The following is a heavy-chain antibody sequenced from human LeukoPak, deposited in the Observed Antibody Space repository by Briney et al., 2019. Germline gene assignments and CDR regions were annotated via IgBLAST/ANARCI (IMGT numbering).Heavy chain of an antibody. CDR1: GFTFSSYW. CDR2: INSDGSST. V-gene: IGHV3-74*01. J-gene: IGHJ5*02. CDR3: AREGDSSGYYTNWFDP. Sequence: GGSLRLSCAASGFTFSSYWMHWVRQAPGKGLVWVSRINSDGSSTSYADSVRGRFTISRDNAKNTLYLQMNSLRAEDTAVYYCAREGDSSGYYTNWFDPWGQGTLVTVSS. D-gene: IGHD3-22*01.